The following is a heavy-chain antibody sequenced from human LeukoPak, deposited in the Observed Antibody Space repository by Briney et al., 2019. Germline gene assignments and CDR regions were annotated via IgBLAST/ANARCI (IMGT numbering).Heavy chain of an antibody. CDR3: AESWGYYYDSSGYTKFDP. V-gene: IGHV3-23*01. CDR1: GFTFSSYA. Sequence: PGGSLRLSCAASGFTFSSYAMSWVRQAPGKGLEWVSAISGSGGSTYYADSVKGQFTISRDNSKNTLYLQMNSLRAEDTAVYYCAESWGYYYDSSGYTKFDPWGQGTLVTVSS. CDR2: ISGSGGST. D-gene: IGHD3-22*01. J-gene: IGHJ5*02.